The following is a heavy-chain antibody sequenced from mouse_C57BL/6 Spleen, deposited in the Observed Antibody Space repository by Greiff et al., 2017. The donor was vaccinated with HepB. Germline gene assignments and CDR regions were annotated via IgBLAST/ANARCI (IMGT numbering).Heavy chain of an antibody. D-gene: IGHD1-1*01. CDR3: TKDYYGSSSIFYYAMDY. J-gene: IGHJ4*01. CDR2: IYPGNSDT. CDR1: GYTFTSYW. Sequence: EVQLQQSGTVLARPGASVKMSCKTSGYTFTSYWMHWVKQRPGQGLEWIGAIYPGNSDTSYNQKFKGKAKLTAVTSASTAYMELSSLTNEDSAVYYCTKDYYGSSSIFYYAMDYWGQGTSVTVSS. V-gene: IGHV1-5*01.